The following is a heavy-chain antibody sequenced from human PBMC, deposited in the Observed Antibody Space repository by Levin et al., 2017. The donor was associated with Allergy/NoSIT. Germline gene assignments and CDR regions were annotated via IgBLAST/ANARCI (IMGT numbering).Heavy chain of an antibody. CDR3: ARLSGYNGYDGPAY. CDR2: IYPGDSDT. V-gene: IGHV5-51*01. Sequence: PGESLKISCKGSGYSFTNYWVAWVRQMPGKGLEWMGVIYPGDSDTKYSPSFQGLVTISADRSISTAYLQWSRLKASDTAIYYCARLSGYNGYDGPAYWGQGTLVTVSS. J-gene: IGHJ4*02. CDR1: GYSFTNYW. D-gene: IGHD5-12*01.